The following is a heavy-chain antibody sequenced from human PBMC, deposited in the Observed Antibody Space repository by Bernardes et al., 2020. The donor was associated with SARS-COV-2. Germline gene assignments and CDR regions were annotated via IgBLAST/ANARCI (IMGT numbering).Heavy chain of an antibody. CDR1: GFTFSSYA. CDR2: ISDSGDTT. Sequence: GGSLRLSCAASGFTFSSYAMIWVRQAPGQGLEWVSAISDSGDTTYYADSVKGRFTISRDNSKNTLYVQMNSLRAEDTAVYYCAKDRSCSSTSCHADYWGQGTLVTVSS. CDR3: AKDRSCSSTSCHADY. D-gene: IGHD2-2*01. V-gene: IGHV3-23*01. J-gene: IGHJ4*02.